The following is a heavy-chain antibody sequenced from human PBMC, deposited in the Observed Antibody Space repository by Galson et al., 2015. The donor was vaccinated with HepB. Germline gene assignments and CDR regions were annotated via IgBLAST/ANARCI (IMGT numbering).Heavy chain of an antibody. Sequence: SVKVSCKASGYTFTSYGISWVRQAPGQGLEWMGWISAYNGNTNYAQKLQGRVTMTTDTSTSTAYMELRSLRSDDTAVYYCARGALVAVVDATQKNWFAPWGQGTLVTVPS. CDR2: ISAYNGNT. J-gene: IGHJ5*02. CDR1: GYTFTSYG. D-gene: IGHD2-15*01. V-gene: IGHV1-18*01. CDR3: ARGALVAVVDATQKNWFAP.